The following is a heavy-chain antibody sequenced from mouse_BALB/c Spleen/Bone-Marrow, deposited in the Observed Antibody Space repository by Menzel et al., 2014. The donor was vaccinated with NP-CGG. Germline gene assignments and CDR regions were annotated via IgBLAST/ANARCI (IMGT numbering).Heavy chain of an antibody. CDR1: DYTFTTYW. V-gene: IGHV1-52*01. J-gene: IGHJ4*01. CDR3: ARRTLAMDY. Sequence: QVQLQQSGPDLVRPGSSVKMSCKASDYTFTTYWMHWVKQRPGQGLEWIGMIDPSTSETRLNQKFKDKATLIGDKSSNTAYMQLSSLTSEDSAVYYCARRTLAMDYWGQGTSVTVSS. CDR2: IDPSTSET.